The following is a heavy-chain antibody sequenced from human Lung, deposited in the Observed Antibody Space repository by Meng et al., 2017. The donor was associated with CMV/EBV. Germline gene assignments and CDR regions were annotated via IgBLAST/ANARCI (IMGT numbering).Heavy chain of an antibody. V-gene: IGHV3-48*03. CDR2: INDATNSK. J-gene: IGHJ4*02. Sequence: GESLKISCAASGFTFNIFEVNWVRQTPGKGLEWVAYINDATNSKFYADSVKGRFTISRDNAQNSLFLQMNSLRVEDTAIYYCARTPRGYSFGYSAFYLDSWGQGSLVTVSS. CDR1: GFTFNIFE. CDR3: ARTPRGYSFGYSAFYLDS. D-gene: IGHD3-22*01.